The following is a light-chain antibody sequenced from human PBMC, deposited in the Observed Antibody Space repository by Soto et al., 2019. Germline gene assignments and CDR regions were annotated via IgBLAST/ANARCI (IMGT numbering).Light chain of an antibody. J-gene: IGLJ1*01. CDR2: RGN. CDR1: RSSIGSNT. V-gene: IGLV1-47*01. CDR3: VAWDDSLSGYV. Sequence: QSVLTQPPSASGTPGQRVTISCSGSRSSIGSNTVNWYQHLPGSAPKLLIYRGNQRPSGVPDRFSGSKSGTSASLAISGLRSDDESDYYCVAWDDSLSGYVFGAGTKLTVL.